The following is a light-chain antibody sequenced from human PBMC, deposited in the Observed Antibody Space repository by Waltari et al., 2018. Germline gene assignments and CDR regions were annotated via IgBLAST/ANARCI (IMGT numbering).Light chain of an antibody. CDR2: WAS. V-gene: IGKV4-1*01. CDR1: QSILYSSNNKNY. J-gene: IGKJ2*01. Sequence: DFVMTQSPDSLAVSLGETATINCKSSQSILYSSNNKNYLAWYQLKPGQPPKLLIYWASTRQSGVPDRFSGSGSGTDFALTISSLQAEDVATYYCQQYYTSPYTFGQGTKLEIK. CDR3: QQYYTSPYT.